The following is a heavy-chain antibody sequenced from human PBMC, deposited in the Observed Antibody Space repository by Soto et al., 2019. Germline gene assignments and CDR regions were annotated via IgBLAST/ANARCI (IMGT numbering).Heavy chain of an antibody. J-gene: IGHJ5*01. CDR1: GDSISNNF. V-gene: IGHV4-59*08. D-gene: IGHD3-10*01. Sequence: SETLSLTCTVSGDSISNNFWGWIRQPPGKGLEWIGYIYYSGTPKYNSFLNNRVTISLDTSKNQFSLKLTSVTAADTAVYYCARFYGSGSRYLDSWGQGTLVTVS. CDR2: IYYSGTP. CDR3: ARFYGSGSRYLDS.